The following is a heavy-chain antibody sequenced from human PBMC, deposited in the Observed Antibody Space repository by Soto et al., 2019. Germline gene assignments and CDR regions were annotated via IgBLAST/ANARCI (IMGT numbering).Heavy chain of an antibody. J-gene: IGHJ4*02. D-gene: IGHD3-22*01. V-gene: IGHV3-30-3*01. CDR3: ARSYDTGGYYYGVDY. CDR2: ISYDGINK. Sequence: GGSLRLSCAASGFTFSIYAMHWVRQAPGKGLEWVALISYDGINKYYADSVKGRFTISRDNSKNTLYLQMNSLRAEDTAVYYCARSYDTGGYYYGVDYWGQGTPVTVSS. CDR1: GFTFSIYA.